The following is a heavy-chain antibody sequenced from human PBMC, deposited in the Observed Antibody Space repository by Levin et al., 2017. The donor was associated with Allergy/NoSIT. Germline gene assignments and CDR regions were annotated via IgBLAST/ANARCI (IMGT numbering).Heavy chain of an antibody. CDR2: IYNSGST. CDR1: GGSISSSIFY. CDR3: ARQCYDSLTGYYTVDY. Sequence: PSETLSLTCTVSGGSISSSIFYWGWIRQAPGKGLEWIGSIYNSGSTYYNPSLKRRVTTSEDTSKNQFSLKLSPVTAADTAVYYCARQCYDSLTGYYTVDYWGQGTLVTVSS. J-gene: IGHJ4*02. V-gene: IGHV4-39*01. D-gene: IGHD3-9*01.